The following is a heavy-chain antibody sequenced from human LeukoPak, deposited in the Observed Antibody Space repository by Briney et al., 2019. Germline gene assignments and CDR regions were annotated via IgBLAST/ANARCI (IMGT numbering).Heavy chain of an antibody. CDR2: ISSSSTYI. V-gene: IGHV3-21*01. CDR3: ARDSHYYFDY. Sequence: GGSLRLSCAASGFTFGSYSMNWVRQAPGKGLEWVSSISSSSTYIYYADSVKGRFTISRDNAKNSLYLQMNSLRAEDTAVYYCARDSHYYFDYWGQGTLVTVSS. J-gene: IGHJ4*02. CDR1: GFTFGSYS.